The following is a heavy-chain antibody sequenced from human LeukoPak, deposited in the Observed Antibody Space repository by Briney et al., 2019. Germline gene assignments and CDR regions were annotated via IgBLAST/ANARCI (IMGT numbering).Heavy chain of an antibody. CDR1: GGTFSSYA. CDR3: ARDQFMGYYGSSAQGFDP. Sequence: ASVKVSCKASGGTFSSYAISWVRQAPGQGLEWMGRIIPIFGTANYAQKFQGRVTITTDESTSTAYMELSSLRSEDTAVYYCARDQFMGYYGSSAQGFDPWGQGTLVTVSS. D-gene: IGHD3-22*01. V-gene: IGHV1-69*05. CDR2: IIPIFGTA. J-gene: IGHJ5*02.